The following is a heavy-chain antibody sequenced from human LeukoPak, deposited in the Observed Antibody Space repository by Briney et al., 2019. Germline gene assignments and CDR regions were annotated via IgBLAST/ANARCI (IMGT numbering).Heavy chain of an antibody. J-gene: IGHJ6*02. Sequence: GASVKVSCKASGYTFTSYGISWVRQAPGQGLEWMGWTSAYNGNTNYAQKLQGRVTMTTDTSTSTAYMELRSLRSDDTAVYYCARGPYIVVVPAANSICYYGMDVWGQGTTVTVSS. CDR2: TSAYNGNT. D-gene: IGHD2-2*01. V-gene: IGHV1-18*01. CDR1: GYTFTSYG. CDR3: ARGPYIVVVPAANSICYYGMDV.